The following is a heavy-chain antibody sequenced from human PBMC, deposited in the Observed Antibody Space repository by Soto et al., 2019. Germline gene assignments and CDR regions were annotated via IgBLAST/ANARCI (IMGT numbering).Heavy chain of an antibody. J-gene: IGHJ3*02. V-gene: IGHV4-59*01. D-gene: IGHD3-9*01. CDR3: ARLYPFYDLLTGSQLYAFDI. Sequence: QVHLQESGPGLVKPSETLSLTCTVSGDSISSSYWNWIRQAPGKGLEWVGYIYYSWSTNFSPSLKRRLTISIDTSKEQFSLKLSSVTAADTAVYYCARLYPFYDLLTGSQLYAFDIWGQGTMVTVSS. CDR1: GDSISSSY. CDR2: IYYSWST.